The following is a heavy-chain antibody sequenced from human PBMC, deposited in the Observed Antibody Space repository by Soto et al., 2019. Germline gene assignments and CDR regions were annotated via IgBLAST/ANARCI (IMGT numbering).Heavy chain of an antibody. D-gene: IGHD5-12*01. CDR2: ISYDGSNK. CDR1: GFTFSSYA. J-gene: IGHJ4*02. CDR3: ARAKGWLQAPFDY. V-gene: IGHV3-30-3*01. Sequence: QVQLVESGGGVVQPGRSLRLSCAASGFTFSSYAMHWVRQAPGKGLEWVAVISYDGSNKYYADSVKGRFTISRDNSKNTRYLQMNSLRAEDTAVYYCARAKGWLQAPFDYCGQGTLVTVSP.